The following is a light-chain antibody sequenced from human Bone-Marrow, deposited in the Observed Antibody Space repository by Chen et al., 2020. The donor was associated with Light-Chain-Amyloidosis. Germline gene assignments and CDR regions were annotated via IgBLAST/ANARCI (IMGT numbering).Light chain of an antibody. CDR3: AAWDDSLSGWV. CDR2: RNY. J-gene: IGLJ3*02. V-gene: IGLV1-47*01. CDR1: SYNIGSNY. Sequence: QSVLTQPPSASGTPGQRVTISCSGSSYNIGSNYVYWYLQFPGTAPKLLIQRNYPRPSGVPDRFSGSKSGTSASLAISGLRSEDEADYYCAAWDDSLSGWVFGGGTKLTVL.